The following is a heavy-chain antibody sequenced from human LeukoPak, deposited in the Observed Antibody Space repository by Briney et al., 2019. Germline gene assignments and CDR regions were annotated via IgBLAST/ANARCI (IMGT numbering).Heavy chain of an antibody. CDR1: GFDFTRDW. Sequence: GESLKISCRFSGFDFTRDWIGWVRLMPGQGLEWMGIIVPDDSDTRYSPSFQGQVTLSADKSISTAYLQWSSLKASDTAIYYCARRDPTTVTAFDYWGQGTLVTVSS. D-gene: IGHD4-17*01. CDR3: ARRDPTTVTAFDY. V-gene: IGHV5-51*01. CDR2: IVPDDSDT. J-gene: IGHJ4*02.